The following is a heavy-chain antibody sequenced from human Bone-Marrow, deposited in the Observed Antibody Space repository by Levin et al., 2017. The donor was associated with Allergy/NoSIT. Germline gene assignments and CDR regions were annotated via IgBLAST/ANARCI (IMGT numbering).Heavy chain of an antibody. V-gene: IGHV1-2*02. J-gene: IGHJ5*02. CDR1: GYPFTDYY. D-gene: IGHD3-3*01. CDR3: VRDEVLRRLYYTPPGT. CDR2: INVDNGGT. Sequence: ASVKVSCKASGYPFTDYYLHWVRQAPGQGLDWMGWINVDNGGTHYAQNFHGRVTMTRDTSTTTGHMELHSLTFDDTAIYYCVRDEVLRRLYYTPPGTWGQGTLVSVSS.